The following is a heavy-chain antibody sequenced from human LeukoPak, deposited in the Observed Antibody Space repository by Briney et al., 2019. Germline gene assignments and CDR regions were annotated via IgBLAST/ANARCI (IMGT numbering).Heavy chain of an antibody. CDR1: GFTFSSYA. J-gene: IGHJ4*02. CDR3: ASLRGIVVVPAAIKYY. CDR2: ISGSGGST. V-gene: IGHV3-23*01. Sequence: GGSLRLSCAASGFTFSSYAMSWVRQAPGKGLEWVSAISGSGGSTYYADSVKGRFTISRDNSKNTLYLQINSLRAEDTAVYYCASLRGIVVVPAAIKYYWGQGTLVTVSS. D-gene: IGHD2-2*01.